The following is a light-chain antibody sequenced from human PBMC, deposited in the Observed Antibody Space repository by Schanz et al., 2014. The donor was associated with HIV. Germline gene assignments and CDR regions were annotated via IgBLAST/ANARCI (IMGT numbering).Light chain of an antibody. CDR1: QSVRNNY. Sequence: EIVLTQSPDTLSLSPGERATLSCRASQSVRNNYLAWYQQKPGQAPRLLIYDASNRATGIPARFSGSGSGTDFTLTISRVEPEDYAVYYCQQYDSPPWTFGQGTKVEVK. J-gene: IGKJ1*01. V-gene: IGKV3-20*01. CDR3: QQYDSPPWT. CDR2: DAS.